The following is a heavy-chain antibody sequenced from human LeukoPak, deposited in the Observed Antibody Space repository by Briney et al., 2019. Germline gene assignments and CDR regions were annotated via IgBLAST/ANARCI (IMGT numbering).Heavy chain of an antibody. Sequence: ASVKVSCKASGGTFSSYAISWVRQAPGQGLEWMGWISAYNGNTNYAQKLQGRVTMTTDTSTSTAYMELRSLRSDDTAVYYCARASNYDFWSGYYWTHDAFDIWGQGTMVTVSS. CDR3: ARASNYDFWSGYYWTHDAFDI. CDR2: ISAYNGNT. D-gene: IGHD3-3*01. J-gene: IGHJ3*02. V-gene: IGHV1-18*01. CDR1: GGTFSSYA.